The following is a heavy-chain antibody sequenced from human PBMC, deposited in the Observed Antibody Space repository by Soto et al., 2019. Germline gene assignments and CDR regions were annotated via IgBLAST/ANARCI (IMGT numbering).Heavy chain of an antibody. V-gene: IGHV4-39*02. CDR3: AREGARYCTGGSSQVDY. CDR2: IYYSGNT. Sequence: QLQLQESGPGLVKPSETLSLTCTVSGGSISSSSYYWGWIRQPPGKGLEWIGSIYYSGNTYYTPSAKSRVTIYVDSSKNQFSLQLSSATAADTAGYYCAREGARYCTGGSSQVDYWGQGTLVTVSS. J-gene: IGHJ4*02. CDR1: GGSISSSSYY. D-gene: IGHD2-15*01.